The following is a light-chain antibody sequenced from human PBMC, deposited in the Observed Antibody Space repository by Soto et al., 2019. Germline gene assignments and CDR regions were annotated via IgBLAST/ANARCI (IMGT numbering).Light chain of an antibody. Sequence: EIVLTQSPGTLSLSPGERATLSCRASQSVSSSYLAWYQQKPGQAPRLLIFGASRRATGISDRFSGSGSGRDFILTISRLEPEDFAVYFCQQYVGSPLTFGGGTKVEIK. CDR3: QQYVGSPLT. V-gene: IGKV3-20*01. CDR2: GAS. J-gene: IGKJ4*01. CDR1: QSVSSSY.